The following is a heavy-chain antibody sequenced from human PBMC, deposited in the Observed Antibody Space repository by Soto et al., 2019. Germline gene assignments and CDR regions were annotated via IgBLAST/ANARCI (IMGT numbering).Heavy chain of an antibody. CDR3: VRLIGNSWLDY. D-gene: IGHD6-13*01. CDR1: GFRFEDYA. Sequence: GGSLRLSCAASGFRFEDYAMHWVRQAPGKGLEWVSGIAWNSDIIGYADSVKGRFTISRDNGKNSLYLQMNSLRAEDTAVYYCVRLIGNSWLDYWGQGTLVTVSS. V-gene: IGHV3-9*01. CDR2: IAWNSDII. J-gene: IGHJ4*02.